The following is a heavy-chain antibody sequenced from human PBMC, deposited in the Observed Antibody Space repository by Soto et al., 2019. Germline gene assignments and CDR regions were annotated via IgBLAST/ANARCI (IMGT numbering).Heavy chain of an antibody. Sequence: QVQLVESGGGVVQPGRSLRLSCAASGFTFSSYGMHWVRQAPGKGLEWVAVISYDGSNKYYADSVKGRFTISRDNSKNTQYLQMNSLRAEDTAVYYCAKYEESGIVGAWGQGTLVTVSS. V-gene: IGHV3-30*18. D-gene: IGHD1-26*01. J-gene: IGHJ1*01. CDR1: GFTFSSYG. CDR3: AKYEESGIVGA. CDR2: ISYDGSNK.